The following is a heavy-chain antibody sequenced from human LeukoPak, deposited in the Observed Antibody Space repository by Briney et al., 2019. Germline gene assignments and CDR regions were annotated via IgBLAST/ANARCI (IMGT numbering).Heavy chain of an antibody. CDR3: ARQFVVVVPAATNWFDP. CDR2: IYYSGST. Sequence: SETLSLTCTVSGGSISSGDYYWSWIRQPPGTGLEWIGYIYYSGSTYYNPSLKSRVTISVDTSKNQFSLKLSSVTAADTAVYYCARQFVVVVPAATNWFDPWGQGTLVTVSS. D-gene: IGHD2-2*01. J-gene: IGHJ5*02. CDR1: GGSISSGDYY. V-gene: IGHV4-30-4*01.